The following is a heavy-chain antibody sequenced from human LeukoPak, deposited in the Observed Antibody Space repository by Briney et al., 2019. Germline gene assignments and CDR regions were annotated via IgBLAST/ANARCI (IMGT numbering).Heavy chain of an antibody. Sequence: PSETLSLTCTVSGGSISSSSYYWGWIRQPPGKGLEWIGSIYYSGSTYYNPSLKSRVTISVDTSENQFSLKLSSVTAADTAVNYCARHDTTGTNTFDYWGQGTLVTVSS. V-gene: IGHV4-39*01. D-gene: IGHD1-1*01. CDR3: ARHDTTGTNTFDY. CDR1: GGSISSSSYY. CDR2: IYYSGST. J-gene: IGHJ4*02.